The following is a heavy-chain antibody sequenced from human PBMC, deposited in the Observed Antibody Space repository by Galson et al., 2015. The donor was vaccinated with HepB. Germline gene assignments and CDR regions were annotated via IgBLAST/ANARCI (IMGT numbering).Heavy chain of an antibody. CDR2: IIPIFGTA. CDR3: ARGYASGSYLASLDY. Sequence: SVKVSCKASGGTFSSYAISWVRQAPGQGLEWMGGIIPIFGTANYAQKFQGRVTITADESTSTAYMELSSLRSEDTAVYYCARGYASGSYLASLDYWGQGTLVTVSS. D-gene: IGHD1-26*01. CDR1: GGTFSSYA. J-gene: IGHJ4*02. V-gene: IGHV1-69*13.